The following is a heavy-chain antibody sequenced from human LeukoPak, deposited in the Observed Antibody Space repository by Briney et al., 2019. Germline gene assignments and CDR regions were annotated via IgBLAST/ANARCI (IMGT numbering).Heavy chain of an antibody. D-gene: IGHD5-12*01. CDR1: GYTFTGHY. CDR3: ARDQGVAAIGVNYMDV. CDR2: INPNSGGT. J-gene: IGHJ6*03. V-gene: IGHV1-2*02. Sequence: ASVKVSCKASGYTFTGHYMHWVRQAPGQGLEWMGWINPNSGGTNYAQKFQGRVTMTRDTSISTAYMELSRLRSDDTAVYYCARDQGVAAIGVNYMDVWGKGTTVTISS.